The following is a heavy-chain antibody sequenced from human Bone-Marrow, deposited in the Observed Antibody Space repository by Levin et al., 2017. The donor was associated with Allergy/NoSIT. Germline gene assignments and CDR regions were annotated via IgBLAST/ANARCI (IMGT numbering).Heavy chain of an antibody. CDR1: GFTFNSYN. CDR3: ARDGSPHSYDPSGYRDGYHYGMDV. Sequence: GESLKISCGASGFTFNSYNMNWVRQAPGKGLQWVSSISSSSSSIYYADSVKGRFTISRDNAKNSVPLQMNSLRAEDTAFYYCARDGSPHSYDPSGYRDGYHYGMDVWGQGTTVVVSS. D-gene: IGHD3-22*01. V-gene: IGHV3-21*01. CDR2: ISSSSSSI. J-gene: IGHJ6*02.